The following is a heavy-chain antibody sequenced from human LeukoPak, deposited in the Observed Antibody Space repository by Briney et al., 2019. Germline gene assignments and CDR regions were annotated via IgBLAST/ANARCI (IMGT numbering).Heavy chain of an antibody. CDR1: GFTFSSYS. CDR3: AGRYCTSTNCYAFDI. Sequence: GGSLRLSCAASGFTFSSYSMNWVRQAPGKGLEWVSSISSDSNYIFYADSVQGRFTISRDNAENSLFLQMNSLRAEDTAVYYCAGRYCTSTNCYAFDIWGQGTMVTVSS. V-gene: IGHV3-21*01. D-gene: IGHD2-2*01. CDR2: ISSDSNYI. J-gene: IGHJ3*02.